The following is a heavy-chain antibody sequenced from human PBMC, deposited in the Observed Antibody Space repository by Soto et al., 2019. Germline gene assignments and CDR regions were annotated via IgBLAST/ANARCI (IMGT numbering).Heavy chain of an antibody. D-gene: IGHD3-22*01. CDR3: ARGSAFSYYYDSSGPFDY. Sequence: SETLSLTCAVYGGSFSGYYWSWIRQPPGKGLEWIGEINHSGSTNYNPSLKSRVTISVDTSKNQFSLKLSSVTAADTAVYYCARGSAFSYYYDSSGPFDYWGQGTLGTVS. J-gene: IGHJ4*02. V-gene: IGHV4-34*01. CDR2: INHSGST. CDR1: GGSFSGYY.